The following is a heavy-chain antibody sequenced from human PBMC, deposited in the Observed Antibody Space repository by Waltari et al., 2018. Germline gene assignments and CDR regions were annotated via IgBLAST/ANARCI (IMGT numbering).Heavy chain of an antibody. V-gene: IGHV4-4*02. CDR2: VFHAGHT. CDR3: ARGGGYMHDY. Sequence: QVQLQASGPGLVNPSGTLSLTCAVSGGSVTSNNWWSWVRQPPGKGLEWIGEVFHAGHTNYNPSFNSRVTISMDQSNNQISLTLSSVTAADTAVYHCARGGGYMHDYWGQGTLVTVSS. J-gene: IGHJ4*02. D-gene: IGHD5-18*01. CDR1: GGSVTSNNW.